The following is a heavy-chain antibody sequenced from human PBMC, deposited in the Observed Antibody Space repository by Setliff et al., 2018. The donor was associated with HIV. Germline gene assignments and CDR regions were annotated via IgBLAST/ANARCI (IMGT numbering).Heavy chain of an antibody. V-gene: IGHV3-20*04. CDR1: GFTFSKTW. CDR2: ISWNGDLT. D-gene: IGHD6-6*01. J-gene: IGHJ6*03. CDR3: ARDTYSRSSVGNYYYYYMDV. Sequence: GGSLRLSCAASGFTFSKTWMTWVRQAPGRGLEWVSGISWNGDLTAYAGFTKGRFTISRDNARKSLYLEMNSLTTEDTALYYCARDTYSRSSVGNYYYYYMDVWGKGTTVTVSS.